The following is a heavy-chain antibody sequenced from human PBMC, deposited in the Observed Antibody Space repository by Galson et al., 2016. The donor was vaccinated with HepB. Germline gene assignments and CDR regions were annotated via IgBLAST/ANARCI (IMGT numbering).Heavy chain of an antibody. CDR2: IYWDDDK. V-gene: IGHV2-5*02. D-gene: IGHD4-23*01. Sequence: LVKPTQTLTLTCTFSGFSLSTSGVGVGWIRQPPGKALEWLALIYWDDDKRYSPSLKSRLTLTEDTSKNQVVLTMTNMDPVDTATYYCAHSSPGAVTLDFWGQGTLVTVSS. CDR1: GFSLSTSGVG. J-gene: IGHJ4*02. CDR3: AHSSPGAVTLDF.